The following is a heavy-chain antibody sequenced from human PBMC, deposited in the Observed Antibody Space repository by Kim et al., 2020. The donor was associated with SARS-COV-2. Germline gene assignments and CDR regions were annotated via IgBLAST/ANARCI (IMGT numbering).Heavy chain of an antibody. J-gene: IGHJ6*02. D-gene: IGHD2-15*01. V-gene: IGHV3-30*18. CDR1: GFTFRSYG. Sequence: GGSLRLSCEASGFTFRSYGMHWVRQAPGKGLEWVAVISYDGSNKYYADSVKGRFTISRDNSKNTLYLQMNSLRAEDTAVYHCAKDTRAGSAPLYGMDVWGQGTTVTVSS. CDR2: ISYDGSNK. CDR3: AKDTRAGSAPLYGMDV.